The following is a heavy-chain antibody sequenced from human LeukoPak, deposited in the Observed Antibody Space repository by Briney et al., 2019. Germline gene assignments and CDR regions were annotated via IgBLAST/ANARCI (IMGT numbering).Heavy chain of an antibody. V-gene: IGHV3-23*01. CDR3: AKLIPPVDCSRTSCYGFDY. CDR1: GFAFSSYA. Sequence: PGGSLRLSCAVSGFAFSSYAMSWVRQAPGKGLEWVSAITSSGGDTYYTDSVRGRFTVSRDNSKNTLYLQMNSLRAEDTAVYYCAKLIPPVDCSRTSCYGFDYWGQATLVTVSS. CDR2: ITSSGGDT. D-gene: IGHD2-2*01. J-gene: IGHJ4*02.